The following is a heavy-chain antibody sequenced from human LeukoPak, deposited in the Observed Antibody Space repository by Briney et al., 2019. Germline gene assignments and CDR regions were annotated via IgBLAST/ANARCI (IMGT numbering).Heavy chain of an antibody. CDR3: ARGCSGGSCHHDAFDI. CDR1: GFTFSSYW. CDR2: INSDWSST. V-gene: IGHV3-74*01. Sequence: GGSLRLSCAASGFTFSSYWMHGVRQPPGKGLVWVSRINSDWSSTSYADSVKGRFTISRDNAKNTLYLQMNSLRAEDTAVYYCARGCSGGSCHHDAFDIWGQGTMVTVSS. D-gene: IGHD2-15*01. J-gene: IGHJ3*02.